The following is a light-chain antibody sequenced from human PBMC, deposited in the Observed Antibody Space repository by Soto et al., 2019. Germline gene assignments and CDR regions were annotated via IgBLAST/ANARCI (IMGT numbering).Light chain of an antibody. Sequence: QSALTQPASVSGSPGQSIPISCTGGSSDVGAYSSVSWYQQHPGKAPKLMIYEVSYRPSGVSDRFSGSKSDNTASLTISGLHTEDEADYYCSSYTSSSTYLFGTGTKLTVL. J-gene: IGLJ1*01. CDR2: EVS. CDR3: SSYTSSSTYL. V-gene: IGLV2-14*03. CDR1: SSDVGAYSS.